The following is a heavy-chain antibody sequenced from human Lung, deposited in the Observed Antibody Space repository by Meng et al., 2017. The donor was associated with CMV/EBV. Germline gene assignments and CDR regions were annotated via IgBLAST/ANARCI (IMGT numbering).Heavy chain of an antibody. D-gene: IGHD6-13*01. CDR2: IGATAGGT. CDR3: AKDQSRWDGTGDDNLFDP. V-gene: IGHV3-23*01. CDR1: GLTFSSYG. J-gene: IGHJ5*02. Sequence: GESLKISCAASGLTFSSYGMSWVRQAPGKGLEWVSSIGATAGGTYYADSVKGRFTISRDNAKNTLYLQMNSLSAEDTAVYYCAKDQSRWDGTGDDNLFDPWGQGTLVTVSS.